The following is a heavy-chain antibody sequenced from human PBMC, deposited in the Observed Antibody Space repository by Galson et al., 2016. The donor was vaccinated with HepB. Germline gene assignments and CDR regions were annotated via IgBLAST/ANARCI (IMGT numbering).Heavy chain of an antibody. CDR3: ARQYGMDV. CDR2: IYSGGNT. V-gene: IGHV3-66*02. J-gene: IGHJ6*04. Sequence: SLRLSCAASGFSVSSNYMTWVRQAPGEGLEWVSVIYSGGNTYYADSVKGRFTISRDNSKNTLYLQMNSLRAEDTAVYYCARQYGMDVWGKGTTVTVSS. CDR1: GFSVSSNY.